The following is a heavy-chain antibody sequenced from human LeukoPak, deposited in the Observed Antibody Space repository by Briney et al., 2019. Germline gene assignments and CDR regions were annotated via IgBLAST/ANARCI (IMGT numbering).Heavy chain of an antibody. J-gene: IGHJ4*02. Sequence: SETLSLTCTVSGGSISSGDYYRSWIRQPPGKGLEWIGYIYYSGSTYYNPSLKSRVTISVDTSKNQFSLKLSSVTAADTAVYYCARLNDYGTVDYWGQGTLVTVSS. V-gene: IGHV4-30-4*01. D-gene: IGHD4-17*01. CDR2: IYYSGST. CDR3: ARLNDYGTVDY. CDR1: GGSISSGDYY.